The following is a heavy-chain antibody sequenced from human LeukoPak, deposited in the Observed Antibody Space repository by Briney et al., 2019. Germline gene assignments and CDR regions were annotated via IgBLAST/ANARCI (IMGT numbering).Heavy chain of an antibody. CDR2: ISSSSSYI. J-gene: IGHJ4*02. CDR3: ARERSGDQRDY. CDR1: GFTFNTYS. Sequence: PGGSLRLSCAASGFTFNTYSMNWVRQAPGKGLEWVSSISSSSSYIYYADSVKGRFTISRDNAKNSLYLQMNSLRAEDTAVYYCARERSGDQRDYWGQGTLVTVSS. V-gene: IGHV3-21*01. D-gene: IGHD3-16*01.